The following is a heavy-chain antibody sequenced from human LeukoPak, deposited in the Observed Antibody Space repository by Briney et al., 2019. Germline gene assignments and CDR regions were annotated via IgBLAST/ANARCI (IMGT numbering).Heavy chain of an antibody. D-gene: IGHD6-13*01. Sequence: GASVKVSCKASGYTFSGYYMYWMRQAPGQGLEWMGWISPYSGAAYFAQKFQGRVTMTSDTSISTAYMELSGLRSDDTAVYYCARGPLIAIAGVQSTDLFYFEFWGQGTLVTVSA. CDR1: GYTFSGYY. V-gene: IGHV1-2*02. CDR2: ISPYSGAA. J-gene: IGHJ4*02. CDR3: ARGPLIAIAGVQSTDLFYFEF.